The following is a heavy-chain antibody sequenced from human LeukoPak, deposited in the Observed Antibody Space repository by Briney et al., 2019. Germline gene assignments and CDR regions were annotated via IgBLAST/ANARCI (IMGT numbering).Heavy chain of an antibody. D-gene: IGHD5-18*01. CDR2: INHSGST. J-gene: IGHJ4*02. CDR1: GGSISSYY. CDR3: ARGRGYSYGWVY. V-gene: IGHV4-34*01. Sequence: SETLSLTCTVSGGSISSYYWSWIRQPPGKGLEWIGEINHSGSTNYNPSLKSRVTISVDTSKNQFSLKLSSVTAADTAVYYCARGRGYSYGWVYWGQGTLVTVSS.